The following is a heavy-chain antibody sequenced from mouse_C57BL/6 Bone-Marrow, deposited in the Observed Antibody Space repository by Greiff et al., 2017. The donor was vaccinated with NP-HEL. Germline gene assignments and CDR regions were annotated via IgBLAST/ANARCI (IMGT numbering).Heavy chain of an antibody. CDR3: ARHGAYYSNYERVSFAY. D-gene: IGHD2-5*01. Sequence: EVHLVESGGGLVQPGESLKLSCESNEYEFPSHDMSWVRKTPEKRLELVAAINSDGGSTYYPDTMERRFIISRDNTKKTLYLQMSSLRSEDTALYYCARHGAYYSNYERVSFAYWGQGTLVTVSA. CDR1: EYEFPSHD. J-gene: IGHJ3*01. V-gene: IGHV5-2*01. CDR2: INSDGGST.